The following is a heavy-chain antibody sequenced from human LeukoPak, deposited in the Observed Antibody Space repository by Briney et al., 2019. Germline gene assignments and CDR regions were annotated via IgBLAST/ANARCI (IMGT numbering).Heavy chain of an antibody. J-gene: IGHJ6*02. CDR3: ARVSCSSTSCSPGDYYYYGMDV. Sequence: GASVKVSCKASGYTFTSYGISRVRQAPGQGLEWMGWISAYNGNTNYAQKLQGRVTMTTDTSTSTAYMELRSLRSDDTAVYYCARVSCSSTSCSPGDYYYYGMDVWGQGTTVTVSS. CDR2: ISAYNGNT. CDR1: GYTFTSYG. D-gene: IGHD2-2*01. V-gene: IGHV1-18*01.